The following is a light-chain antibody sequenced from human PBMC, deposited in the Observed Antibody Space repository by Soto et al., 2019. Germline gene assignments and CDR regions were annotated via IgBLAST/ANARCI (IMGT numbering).Light chain of an antibody. V-gene: IGLV2-14*01. J-gene: IGLJ1*01. Sequence: SVLTQPASVSGSPGQSITISCTGTSIDVGTYNYVSWYQQHPGKAPKLMIYGVSNRPSGISNRFSGSKSGNTASLTISGLQAEDEADYYCTSYRSTRDYVFGTGTKLTVL. CDR2: GVS. CDR1: SIDVGTYNY. CDR3: TSYRSTRDYV.